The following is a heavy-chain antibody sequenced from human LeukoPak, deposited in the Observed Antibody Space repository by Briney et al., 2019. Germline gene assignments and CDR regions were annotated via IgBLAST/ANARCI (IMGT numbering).Heavy chain of an antibody. Sequence: MPSETLSLTCAVYGGSFSGYYWSWIRQPPGKGLEWIGEINHSGSTNYNPSLKSRVTISVDTSKNQFSLKLSSVTAADTAVYYCARGYGDLTIDYWGQGTLVTVSS. CDR1: GGSFSGYY. CDR3: ARGYGDLTIDY. V-gene: IGHV4-34*01. CDR2: INHSGST. J-gene: IGHJ4*02. D-gene: IGHD4-17*01.